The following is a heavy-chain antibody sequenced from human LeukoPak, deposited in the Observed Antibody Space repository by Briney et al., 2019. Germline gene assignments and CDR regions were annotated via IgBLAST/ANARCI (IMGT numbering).Heavy chain of an antibody. V-gene: IGHV3-21*01. CDR1: GFTFSSYS. CDR2: ISSSSSYI. D-gene: IGHD2-2*01. CDR3: ARAHCYCGSTSGYLCYFDY. J-gene: IGHJ4*02. Sequence: TGGSLRLSCAASGFTFSSYSMNWVRQAPGKGLEWVSSISSSSSYIYYADSVKGRFTISRDNAKNSLYLQMNSLRAEDTAVYYCARAHCYCGSTSGYLCYFDYWGQGTLVTVSS.